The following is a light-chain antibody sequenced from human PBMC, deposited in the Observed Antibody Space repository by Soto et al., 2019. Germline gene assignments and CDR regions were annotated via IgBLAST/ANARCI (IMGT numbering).Light chain of an antibody. CDR1: SSNIGNNA. J-gene: IGLJ1*01. Sequence: QSVLTQPPSVSEAPTQRVTISCSGSSSNIGNNAVNWYQQLPVKAPKLLIYYDDLLPSGVSDRFSGSKSCTSAPLAIIGLQFEDEADYYGPAWDDSRNGDGFGTGTKVPVL. CDR3: PAWDDSRNGDG. CDR2: YDD. V-gene: IGLV1-36*01.